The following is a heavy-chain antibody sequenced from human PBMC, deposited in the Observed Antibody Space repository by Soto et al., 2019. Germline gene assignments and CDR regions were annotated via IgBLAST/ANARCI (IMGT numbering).Heavy chain of an antibody. J-gene: IGHJ4*02. Sequence: VSVKVSCKASGYTFTSYYMHWVRQAPGQGLEWMGIINPSGGSTSYAQKFQGRVTMTRDTSTSTVYMELSSLRSEDTAVYYCARDSHPFEYSSSSEGFAFDYWGQGTLVTVSS. CDR1: GYTFTSYY. V-gene: IGHV1-46*03. CDR2: INPSGGST. D-gene: IGHD6-6*01. CDR3: ARDSHPFEYSSSSEGFAFDY.